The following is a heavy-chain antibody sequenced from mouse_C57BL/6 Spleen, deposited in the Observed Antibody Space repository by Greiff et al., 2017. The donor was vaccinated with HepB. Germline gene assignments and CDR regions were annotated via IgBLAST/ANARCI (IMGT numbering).Heavy chain of an antibody. Sequence: EVMLVESGGGLVKPGGSLKLSCAASGFTFSSYAMSWVRQTPEKRLEWVATISDGGSYTYYPDNVKGRFTISRDNAKNNLYLQMSHLKSEDTAMYYCARDRTSWRFDYWGQGTTLTVSS. CDR1: GFTFSSYA. CDR2: ISDGGSYT. V-gene: IGHV5-4*01. CDR3: ARDRTSWRFDY. J-gene: IGHJ2*01. D-gene: IGHD1-1*01.